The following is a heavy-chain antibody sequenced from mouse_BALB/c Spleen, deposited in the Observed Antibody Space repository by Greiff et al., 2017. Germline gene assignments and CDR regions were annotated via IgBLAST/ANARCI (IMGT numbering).Heavy chain of an antibody. D-gene: IGHD2-3*01. CDR3: ARAPYDGYFWFAY. CDR1: GFSLSRYS. V-gene: IGHV2-6-4*01. Sequence: VMLVESGPGLVAPSQSLSITCTVSGFSLSRYSVHWVRQPPGKGLEWLGMIWGGGSTDYNSALKSRLSISKDNSKSQVFLKMNSLQTDDTAMYYCARAPYDGYFWFAYWGQGTLVTVSA. CDR2: IWGGGST. J-gene: IGHJ3*01.